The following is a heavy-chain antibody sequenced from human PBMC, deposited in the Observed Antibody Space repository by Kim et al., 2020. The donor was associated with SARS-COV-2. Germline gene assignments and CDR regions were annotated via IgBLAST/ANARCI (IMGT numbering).Heavy chain of an antibody. CDR2: IWYDGSNK. D-gene: IGHD3-10*01. V-gene: IGHV3-33*06. Sequence: GGSLRLSCAASGFTFSSYGMHWVRQAPGKGLEWVAVIWYDGSNKYYADSVKGRFTISRDNSKNTLYLQMNSLRAEDTAVYYCAKGHYSKDLWFEKFDYWGQGTLVTVSS. CDR3: AKGHYSKDLWFEKFDY. J-gene: IGHJ4*02. CDR1: GFTFSSYG.